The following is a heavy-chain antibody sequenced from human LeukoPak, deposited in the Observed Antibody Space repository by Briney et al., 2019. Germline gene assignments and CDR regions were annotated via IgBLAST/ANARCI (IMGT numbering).Heavy chain of an antibody. Sequence: PGGSLRLSCVVSRFTFSRYWMHWVRQTPGKGLVWVSRIKGDGNSLSYAASVEGRFTISRDNAKNTLYLQMNSLRAEDTAVYYCATNSYVDYVSFDIWGQGTMVTVSS. CDR1: RFTFSRYW. J-gene: IGHJ3*02. CDR3: ATNSYVDYVSFDI. D-gene: IGHD4-17*01. CDR2: IKGDGNSL. V-gene: IGHV3-74*01.